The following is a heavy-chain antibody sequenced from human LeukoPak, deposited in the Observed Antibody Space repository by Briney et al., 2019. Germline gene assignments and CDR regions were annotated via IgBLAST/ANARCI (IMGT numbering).Heavy chain of an antibody. Sequence: PGGSLRLSCAASGFTFSSYWMSWVRQAPGKGLEWIGQIYHSGSTNYNPSLKSRVTISLDKSKNQFSLKLSSVTAADTAVYYCARDGGGIDSWGQGTLVTVSS. D-gene: IGHD2-15*01. V-gene: IGHV4-4*02. CDR3: ARDGGGIDS. CDR1: GFTFSSYW. CDR2: IYHSGST. J-gene: IGHJ4*02.